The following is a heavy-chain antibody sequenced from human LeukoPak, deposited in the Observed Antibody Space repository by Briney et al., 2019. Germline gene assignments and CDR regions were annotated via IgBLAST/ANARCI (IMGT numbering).Heavy chain of an antibody. V-gene: IGHV4-38-2*02. CDR3: AREYSSSSRAFDI. D-gene: IGHD6-6*01. CDR1: GYSISSGYY. J-gene: IGHJ3*02. Sequence: PSETLSLTCAVSGYSISSGYYWGWIRQPPGKGLEWIGSIYHNGNTYYSPSLKSRVTISVDTSKNQFSLKLSSVTAADTAVSYCAREYSSSSRAFDIWGQGTMVTVSS. CDR2: IYHNGNT.